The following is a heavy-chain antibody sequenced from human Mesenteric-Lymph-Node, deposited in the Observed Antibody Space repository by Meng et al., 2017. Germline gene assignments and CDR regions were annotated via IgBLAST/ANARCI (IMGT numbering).Heavy chain of an antibody. D-gene: IGHD3-22*01. Sequence: SVKVSCKASGGTFSSYAISWVRQAPGQGLEWVGGIIPIFGTANYAQKFQGRVTITADKSTSTAYMELSRLRSDDTAVYYCAREYVGITMIVVVSVQDYYYGMDVWGQGTTVTVSS. J-gene: IGHJ6*02. V-gene: IGHV1-69*06. CDR1: GGTFSSYA. CDR3: AREYVGITMIVVVSVQDYYYGMDV. CDR2: IIPIFGTA.